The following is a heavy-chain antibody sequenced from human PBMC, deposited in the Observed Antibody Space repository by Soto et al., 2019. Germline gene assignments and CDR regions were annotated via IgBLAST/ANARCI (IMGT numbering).Heavy chain of an antibody. D-gene: IGHD1-1*01. CDR2: ISDTGGDS. CDR1: GFTFINYA. Sequence: GGSLRLSCEASGFTFINYAMSWVRQSPGKGLEWVTSISDTGGDSYYADSMDGRFTVSRDNSKNTLYLQINSLRAEDTAIYYCVRDLYRSATMPCLDHWGQGALVTVSS. V-gene: IGHV3-23*01. CDR3: VRDLYRSATMPCLDH. J-gene: IGHJ4*02.